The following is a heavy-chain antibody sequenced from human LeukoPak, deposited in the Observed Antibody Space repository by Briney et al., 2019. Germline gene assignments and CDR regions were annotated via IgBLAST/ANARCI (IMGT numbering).Heavy chain of an antibody. D-gene: IGHD3-22*01. J-gene: IGHJ3*02. CDR1: GMTFSSYG. V-gene: IGHV3-33*01. Sequence: GGSLRLSCAASGMTFSSYGMHWVRQAPGKGLEGVGRIWYDGSNKYSADSVKGRFTISRDNSKNTLYLQMNSLRAEDTAMYHCARGQYYDSSGYYPDALDIWGQGTMVTVSS. CDR3: ARGQYYDSSGYYPDALDI. CDR2: IWYDGSNK.